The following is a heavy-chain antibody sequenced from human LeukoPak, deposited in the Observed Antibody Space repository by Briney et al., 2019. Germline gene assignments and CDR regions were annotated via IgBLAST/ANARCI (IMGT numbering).Heavy chain of an antibody. J-gene: IGHJ4*02. CDR1: GFTFSSYS. CDR3: ASTYYYDSSVDY. Sequence: GGSLRLSCAASGFTFSSYSMNWVRQAPGKGLEWVSYISSSGSTIYYADSVKGRFTISRDNAKNSLYLHMNSLRAEDTAVYYCASTYYYDSSVDYWGQGTLVTVSS. CDR2: ISSSGSTI. D-gene: IGHD3-22*01. V-gene: IGHV3-48*04.